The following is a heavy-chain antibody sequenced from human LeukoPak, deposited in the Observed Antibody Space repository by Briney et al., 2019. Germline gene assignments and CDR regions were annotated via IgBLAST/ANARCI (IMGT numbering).Heavy chain of an antibody. CDR3: ARIRGYDFRGD. CDR1: GFTFSSYG. D-gene: IGHD5-12*01. J-gene: IGHJ4*02. Sequence: GRSLRLSCAASGFTFSSYGMHWVRQAPGKGLEWVAVIWYDGSNKYYADSVKGRFTISRDNSKNTLYLQMNSLRAEDTAVYYCARIRGYDFRGDWGQGTLVTVSS. V-gene: IGHV3-33*08. CDR2: IWYDGSNK.